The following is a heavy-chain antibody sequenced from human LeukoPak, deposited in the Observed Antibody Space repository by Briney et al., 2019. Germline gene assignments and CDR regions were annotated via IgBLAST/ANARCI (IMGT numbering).Heavy chain of an antibody. J-gene: IGHJ6*04. CDR3: ARGKYDILTGSDPYGMDV. CDR2: IWYDGSNK. D-gene: IGHD3-9*01. Sequence: PGRSLRLSCAASGFTFSSYGMHWVRQAPGKGLEWVAVIWYDGSNKYYADSVKGRFTISRDNSKNTLYLQMNSLRAEDTAVYYCARGKYDILTGSDPYGMDVWGKGTTVTVSS. CDR1: GFTFSSYG. V-gene: IGHV3-33*01.